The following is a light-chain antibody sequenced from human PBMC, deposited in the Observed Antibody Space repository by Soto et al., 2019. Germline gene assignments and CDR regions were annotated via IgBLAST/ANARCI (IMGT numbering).Light chain of an antibody. Sequence: EIVLTQSPATLSLSPGERATLSCRASQSVSSYLAWYQQKPGQAPRLLIYDASNRATGIPARFSGRASATVYTHTIGCLEAADYPSYYCQSRSNWSTFGSANKVDIK. CDR1: QSVSSY. V-gene: IGKV3-11*01. CDR2: DAS. J-gene: IGKJ3*01. CDR3: QSRSNWST.